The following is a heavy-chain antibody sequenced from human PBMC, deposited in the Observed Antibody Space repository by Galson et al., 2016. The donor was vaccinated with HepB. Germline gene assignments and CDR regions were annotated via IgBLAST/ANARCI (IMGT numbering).Heavy chain of an antibody. CDR2: IYSGGFT. V-gene: IGHV3-53*04. CDR3: ARGRWQLD. CDR1: GFTVSSNY. Sequence: SLRLSCAASGFTVSSNYMNWVCQAPGKGLQWVSVIYSGGFTYYADPLKGRFTISRHNSKNTLYLQMNSLRAEDTAVYYCARGRWQLDWGQGTLVTVSS. D-gene: IGHD6-13*01. J-gene: IGHJ4*02.